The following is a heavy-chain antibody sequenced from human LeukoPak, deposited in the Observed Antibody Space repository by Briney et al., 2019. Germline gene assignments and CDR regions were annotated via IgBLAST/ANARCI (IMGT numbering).Heavy chain of an antibody. CDR2: MYYNRGI. D-gene: IGHD2-8*01. J-gene: IGHJ5*02. V-gene: IGHV4-59*01. Sequence: PSETLSLTCTVSGRSISTYYWSWIRQPPGKGLEWVGHMYYNRGIIYNPSLKNRVSILIDTSTKQFSLKLRSVSTADTAVYYCARGRGTYYEGTIGSQRHKWFDPWGQGALVTVSS. CDR1: GRSISTYY. CDR3: ARGRGTYYEGTIGSQRHKWFDP.